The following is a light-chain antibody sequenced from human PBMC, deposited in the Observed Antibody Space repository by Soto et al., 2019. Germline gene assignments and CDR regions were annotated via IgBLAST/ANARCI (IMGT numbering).Light chain of an antibody. J-gene: IGKJ5*01. CDR3: QQYNSYPIT. V-gene: IGKV1-5*01. Sequence: DIQMTQSPTTLSASVGDRVTMTCRASQSISSLLAWYQQKPGKAPRLLIYEASTLQSGVPSRFSGSGSGTEFALTISGLQPDDFASYYCQQYNSYPITFGQGTRLEIK. CDR1: QSISSL. CDR2: EAS.